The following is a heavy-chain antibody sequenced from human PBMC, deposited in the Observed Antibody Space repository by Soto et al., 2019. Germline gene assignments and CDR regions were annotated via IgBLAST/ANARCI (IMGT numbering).Heavy chain of an antibody. Sequence: EVQLVESGGGLVQPGGSLRLSCAASGFTFSSYWMHWVRQAPGKGLVWVSRINSDGSSTSYADSVKGRFSISRDNAXNTLYLQMNSLRAEDTAVYYCARIVVGGRFGDFDYWGQGTLVTVSS. D-gene: IGHD3-10*01. V-gene: IGHV3-74*01. J-gene: IGHJ4*02. CDR1: GFTFSSYW. CDR3: ARIVVGGRFGDFDY. CDR2: INSDGSST.